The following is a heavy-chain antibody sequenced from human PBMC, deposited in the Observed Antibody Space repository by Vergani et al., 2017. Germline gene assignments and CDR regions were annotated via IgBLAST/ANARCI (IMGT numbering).Heavy chain of an antibody. V-gene: IGHV4-30-2*01. Sequence: QLQLQESGSGLVKPSQTLSLTCAVSGDSITNGGFSWNWIRQPPGKGPEWIGYIFPSGNSDYNSSLKNRVSISLDKSKNQFSLWVNSVTAADTAVYFCARASLRALVGYYYYMDVWVKGKTVVVSS. CDR3: ARASLRALVGYYYYMDV. J-gene: IGHJ6*03. CDR2: IFPSGNS. CDR1: GDSITNGGFS. D-gene: IGHD3-16*02.